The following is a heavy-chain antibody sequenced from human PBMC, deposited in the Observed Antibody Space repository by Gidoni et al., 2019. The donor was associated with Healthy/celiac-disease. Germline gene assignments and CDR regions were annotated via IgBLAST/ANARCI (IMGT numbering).Heavy chain of an antibody. V-gene: IGHV3-30-3*01. D-gene: IGHD4-17*01. CDR1: GFTFSSYA. CDR2: ISYDGSNK. CDR3: ARDIYGDYELGMDV. Sequence: QVQLVESGGGVVQPGRSLRLSCAASGFTFSSYAMHWVRQAPGKGLEWVAVISYDGSNKYYADSVKGRFTISRDNSKNTLYLQMNSLRAEDTAVYYCARDIYGDYELGMDVWGQGTTVTVSS. J-gene: IGHJ6*02.